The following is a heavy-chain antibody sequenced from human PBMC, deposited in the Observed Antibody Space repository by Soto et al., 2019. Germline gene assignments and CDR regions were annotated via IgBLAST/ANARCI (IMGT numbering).Heavy chain of an antibody. Sequence: ASVKVSCKASGYTSTSSGIRCVLQSTGQRLEWMGWISAYNGNTNYAQKLQGRVTMTTDTSTSTAYMELRSLRSDDTAVYYCAREDTDRYSSGWYLFDYWGQGTLVTVSS. V-gene: IGHV1-18*01. J-gene: IGHJ4*02. D-gene: IGHD6-19*01. CDR3: AREDTDRYSSGWYLFDY. CDR2: ISAYNGNT. CDR1: GYTSTSSG.